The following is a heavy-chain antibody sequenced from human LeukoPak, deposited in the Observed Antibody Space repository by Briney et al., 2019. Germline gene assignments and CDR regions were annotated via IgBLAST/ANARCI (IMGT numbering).Heavy chain of an antibody. CDR1: GGSISTGGYY. D-gene: IGHD3-22*01. V-gene: IGHV4-31*03. Sequence: SETLSLTCTVSGGSISTGGYYWSWIRQHPGKGLEWIGNIYYSGSTYYSPSLKSRVTMSIDTSKNQFSLTLVSVTAADTAVYFCARAAPNYYDSSGSLRNPYFDYWGQGTLVTVSS. CDR3: ARAAPNYYDSSGSLRNPYFDY. CDR2: IYYSGST. J-gene: IGHJ4*02.